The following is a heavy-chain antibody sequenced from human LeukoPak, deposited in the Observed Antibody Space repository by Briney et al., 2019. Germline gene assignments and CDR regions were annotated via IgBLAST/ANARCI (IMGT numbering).Heavy chain of an antibody. Sequence: SETLSLTCTVSGGSISSYSWSWIRQPPGKGLEWIGYIYYSGSTNYNPSLKSRVTISVDTSKNQFSLKLSSVTAADTAVYHCARDRTPVDPYFDYWGQGTLVTVSS. CDR1: GGSISSYS. CDR2: IYYSGST. D-gene: IGHD1-14*01. J-gene: IGHJ4*02. V-gene: IGHV4-59*01. CDR3: ARDRTPVDPYFDY.